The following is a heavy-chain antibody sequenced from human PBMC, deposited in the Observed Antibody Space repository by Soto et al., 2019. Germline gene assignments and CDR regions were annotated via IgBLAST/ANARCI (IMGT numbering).Heavy chain of an antibody. V-gene: IGHV1-69*04. Sequence: SVKVSCKASGGTFSSYTIIWVRQAPGQGLEWMGRIIPILGIANYAQKFQGRVTITADKSTSTAYMELSSLRSEDTAVYYCARDNRPYYYDSSGSVYFQHWGLG. CDR3: ARDNRPYYYDSSGSVYFQH. J-gene: IGHJ1*01. CDR1: GGTFSSYT. D-gene: IGHD3-22*01. CDR2: IIPILGIA.